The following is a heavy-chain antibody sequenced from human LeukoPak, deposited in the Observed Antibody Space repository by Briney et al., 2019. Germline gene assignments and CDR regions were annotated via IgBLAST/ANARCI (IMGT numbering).Heavy chain of an antibody. CDR1: RFTFDDYT. Sequence: PGGSLRLSCAASRFTFDDYTMHWVRQAPGKGLEWVSLISWDGTNTFYADSLKGRFTISRDNSKNSLYLQMNSLTTEDTAFYYCARDKGRMWFGELSMRDWGQGTLVTVSS. CDR3: ARDKGRMWFGELSMRD. CDR2: ISWDGTNT. V-gene: IGHV3-43*01. J-gene: IGHJ4*02. D-gene: IGHD3-10*01.